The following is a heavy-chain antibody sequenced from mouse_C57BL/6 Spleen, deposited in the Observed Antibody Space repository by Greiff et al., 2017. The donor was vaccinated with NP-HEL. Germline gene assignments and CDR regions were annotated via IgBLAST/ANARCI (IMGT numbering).Heavy chain of an antibody. Sequence: QVQLQQSGPELVKPGASVTISCKASGYAFSSSWLNWVKQTPGQGLEWIGRIYPGDGDTNYNGKFKGKATLTADKSSSTAYMQLSSLTSEDAAVDFCSRSDYGGHYFDDWGQGTTLTVSS. J-gene: IGHJ2*01. CDR1: GYAFSSSW. V-gene: IGHV1-82*01. CDR2: IYPGDGDT. D-gene: IGHD2-4*01. CDR3: SRSDYGGHYFDD.